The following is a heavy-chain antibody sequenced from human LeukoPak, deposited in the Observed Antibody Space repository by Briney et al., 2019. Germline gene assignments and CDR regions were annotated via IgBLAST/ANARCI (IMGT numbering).Heavy chain of an antibody. J-gene: IGHJ4*02. D-gene: IGHD3-22*01. Sequence: PGGSLRLSCAASGFIFSSYSMNWVRQAPGKGLEWVSYISSSSSTIYYADSVKGRFTISRDNAKNSLYLQMNSLRAEDTAVYYCARDLLYDSSGIFDYWGQGTLVTVSS. V-gene: IGHV3-48*01. CDR2: ISSSSSTI. CDR3: ARDLLYDSSGIFDY. CDR1: GFIFSSYS.